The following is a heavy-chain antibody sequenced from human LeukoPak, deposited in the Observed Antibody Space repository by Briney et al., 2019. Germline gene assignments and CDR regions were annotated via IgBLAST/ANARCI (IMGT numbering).Heavy chain of an antibody. J-gene: IGHJ6*02. CDR3: AKVTEPSYSSSWYFRYYYYGMDV. Sequence: GGSLRLSCAASGFTFGSYAMSWVRQAPGKGLEWVSAISGSGGSTYYADSVKGRFTISRDNSKNTLYLQMNSLRAEDTAVYYCAKVTEPSYSSSWYFRYYYYGMDVWGQGTTVTVSS. D-gene: IGHD6-13*01. V-gene: IGHV3-23*01. CDR1: GFTFGSYA. CDR2: ISGSGGST.